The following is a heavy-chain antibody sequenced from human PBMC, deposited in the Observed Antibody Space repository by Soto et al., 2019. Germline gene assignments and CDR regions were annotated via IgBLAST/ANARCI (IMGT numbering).Heavy chain of an antibody. CDR1: GFTFSNAW. D-gene: IGHD2-21*02. V-gene: IGHV3-15*01. Sequence: EVQLVESGGGLVKPGGSLRLSCAASGFTFSNAWMSWVRQAPGKGLEWVGRIKSKTDGGTTDYAAPVKGRFTISRDDSKNTLYLQMNSLKTEDTAVYYCTTDYRWRHVRRPLDYWGQGTLVTVSS. J-gene: IGHJ4*02. CDR3: TTDYRWRHVRRPLDY. CDR2: IKSKTDGGTT.